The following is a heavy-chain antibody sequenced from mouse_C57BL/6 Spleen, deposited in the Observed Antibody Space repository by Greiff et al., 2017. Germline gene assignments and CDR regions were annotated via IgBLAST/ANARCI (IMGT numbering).Heavy chain of an antibody. D-gene: IGHD1-1*01. CDR3: ARSYYYGSSPDY. V-gene: IGHV1-64*01. J-gene: IGHJ2*01. Sequence: QVQLKQPGAELVKPGASVKLSCKASGYTFTSYWMHWVKQRPGQGLEWIGMIHPNSGSTNYNEKFKIKATLTVDKSSSTAYMQLSSLTSEDSAVYYCARSYYYGSSPDYWGQGTTLTVSS. CDR2: IHPNSGST. CDR1: GYTFTSYW.